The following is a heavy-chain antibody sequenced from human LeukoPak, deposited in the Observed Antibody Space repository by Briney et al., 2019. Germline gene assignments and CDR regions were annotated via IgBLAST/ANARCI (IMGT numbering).Heavy chain of an antibody. D-gene: IGHD3-22*01. Sequence: GGSVRLSCAASGFTFSSYSMNCVRQAPGKGLEWVSSISSSSSYIYYADSVKGRFTISRDNAKNSLYLQMNSLRAEDTAVYYCARVGRATYYYDSSGYSFDYWGQGTLVTVSS. CDR3: ARVGRATYYYDSSGYSFDY. CDR1: GFTFSSYS. J-gene: IGHJ4*02. CDR2: ISSSSSYI. V-gene: IGHV3-21*01.